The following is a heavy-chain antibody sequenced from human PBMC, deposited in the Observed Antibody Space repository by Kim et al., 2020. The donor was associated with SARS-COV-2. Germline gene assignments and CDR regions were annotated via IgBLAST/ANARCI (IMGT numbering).Heavy chain of an antibody. D-gene: IGHD6-6*01. V-gene: IGHV3-9*01. J-gene: IGHJ6*02. Sequence: RFTISRDNAKNSLYLQMNSLRAEDTALYYCAKDFQSSSPTLRYYYYGMDVWGQGTTVTVSS. CDR3: AKDFQSSSPTLRYYYYGMDV.